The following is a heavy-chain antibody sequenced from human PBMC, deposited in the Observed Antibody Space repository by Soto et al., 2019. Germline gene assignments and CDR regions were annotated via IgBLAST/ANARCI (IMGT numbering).Heavy chain of an antibody. CDR3: ARDRPFGYYFGY. Sequence: GASVKVSCKASEGTFSSYAISWVRQAPGQGLEWMGGIIPIFGTANYAQKFQGRVTITADESTSTAYMELSSLRSEDTAVYYCARDRPFGYYFGYWCQGTLVTVSS. D-gene: IGHD3-16*01. J-gene: IGHJ4*02. CDR2: IIPIFGTA. V-gene: IGHV1-69*13. CDR1: EGTFSSYA.